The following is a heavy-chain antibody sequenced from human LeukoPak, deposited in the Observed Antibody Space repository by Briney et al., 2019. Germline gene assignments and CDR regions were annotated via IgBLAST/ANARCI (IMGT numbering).Heavy chain of an antibody. Sequence: GGSLRLSCAASGFSVSTNYMDWGRQAPGKGLEWVSILYSGSSTYYADSVEGRFIVSRDSSKNTLSLQMNDLRAEDTAVYYCARVGDHFHWYLDLWGRGTLVTVSS. CDR1: GFSVSTNY. CDR2: LYSGSST. CDR3: ARVGDHFHWYLDL. J-gene: IGHJ2*01. D-gene: IGHD3-3*02. V-gene: IGHV3-53*01.